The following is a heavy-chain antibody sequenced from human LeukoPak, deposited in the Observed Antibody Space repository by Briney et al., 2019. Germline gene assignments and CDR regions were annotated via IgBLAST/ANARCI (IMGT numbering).Heavy chain of an antibody. CDR2: ISGSGGST. Sequence: GGSLRLSCAASGFTFSSYSMNWVRQAPGKGLEWVSGISGSGGSTYYADSVKGRFTISRDNSKNTLYLQMNSLRAEDTAVYYCAKHRGYSYGNYYDMHVWGQGTTVSVSS. CDR3: AKHRGYSYGNYYDMHV. V-gene: IGHV3-23*01. CDR1: GFTFSSYS. D-gene: IGHD5-18*01. J-gene: IGHJ6*02.